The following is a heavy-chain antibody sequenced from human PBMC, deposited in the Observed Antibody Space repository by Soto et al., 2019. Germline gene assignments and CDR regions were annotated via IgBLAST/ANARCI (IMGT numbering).Heavy chain of an antibody. D-gene: IGHD5-18*01. Sequence: PGGSLRLSCAASGFTFSNAWMSWVRQAPGKGLEWVGRIKSKTDSGTTDYAAPVKGRFTISRDDSKNTLYLQMNSLKTEDTAVYYCTTDRPADSYGYPPFDYWGQGTLVTVSS. V-gene: IGHV3-15*01. CDR1: GFTFSNAW. CDR3: TTDRPADSYGYPPFDY. J-gene: IGHJ4*02. CDR2: IKSKTDSGTT.